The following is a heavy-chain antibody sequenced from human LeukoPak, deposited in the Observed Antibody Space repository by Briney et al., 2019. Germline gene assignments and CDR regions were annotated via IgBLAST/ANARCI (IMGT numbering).Heavy chain of an antibody. CDR1: GGSFSGYY. Sequence: SETLSLTCAVYGGSFSGYYWSCILQPPGKGLEWIGEINHSGSTNYNPSLKSRVTISVDTSKNQFSLKLSSVTAADTAVYYCAIEYSSSYYYFDYWGQGTLVTVSS. CDR3: AIEYSSSYYYFDY. CDR2: INHSGST. D-gene: IGHD6-6*01. V-gene: IGHV4-34*01. J-gene: IGHJ4*02.